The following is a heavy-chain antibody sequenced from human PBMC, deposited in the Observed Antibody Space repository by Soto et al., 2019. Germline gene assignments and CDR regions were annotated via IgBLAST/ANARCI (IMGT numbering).Heavy chain of an antibody. Sequence: QVQLVQSGAEVKKPGASVKVSCKTSGYTFTTYGITWVRQAPGQGLEWMGWISGYNGDTNYAQNLQGRVTMTTDTSTSTAYMELRGLRSDDTAVYYCARGASALAGKRYFLHWGQGTLVTVSS. CDR1: GYTFTTYG. CDR3: ARGASALAGKRYFLH. D-gene: IGHD6-19*01. CDR2: ISGYNGDT. J-gene: IGHJ1*01. V-gene: IGHV1-18*01.